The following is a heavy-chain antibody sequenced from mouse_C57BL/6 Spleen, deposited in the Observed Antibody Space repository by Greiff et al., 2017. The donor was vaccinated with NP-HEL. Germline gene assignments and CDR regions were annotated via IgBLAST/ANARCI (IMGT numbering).Heavy chain of an antibody. V-gene: IGHV1-82*01. CDR3: AGVVATRAMDY. J-gene: IGHJ4*01. CDR1: GYAFSSSW. D-gene: IGHD1-1*01. CDR2: IYPGDGDT. Sequence: QVQLQQSGPELVKPGASVKISCKASGYAFSSSWMNWVKQRPGKGLEWIGRIYPGDGDTNYNGKFKGKATLTADKSSSTAYMQLSSLTSEDSAVYFCAGVVATRAMDYWGQGTSVTVSS.